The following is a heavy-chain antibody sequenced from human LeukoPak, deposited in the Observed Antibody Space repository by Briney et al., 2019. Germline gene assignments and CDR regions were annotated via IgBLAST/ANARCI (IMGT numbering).Heavy chain of an antibody. V-gene: IGHV3-74*01. D-gene: IGHD6-13*01. CDR2: VNSDGSTT. CDR3: ARGYYRSSRFDS. Sequence: PGGSLRLSCAASGFTFSNYWMHWVRQAPGKGLVWVSRVNSDGSTTNYADSVKGRFTISRDNAENTLYMRMNSLRPGDTAVYYCARGYYRSSRFDSWGQGTLVTVSS. CDR1: GFTFSNYW. J-gene: IGHJ4*02.